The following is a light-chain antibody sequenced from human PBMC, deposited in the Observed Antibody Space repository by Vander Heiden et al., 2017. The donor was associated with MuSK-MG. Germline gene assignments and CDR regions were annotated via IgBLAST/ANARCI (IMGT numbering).Light chain of an antibody. CDR3: QQYDNLPSIT. CDR2: DAS. CDR1: QDISNY. J-gene: IGKJ5*01. V-gene: IGKV1-33*01. Sequence: DIQMTQSPSSLSASVGDRATITCQASQDISNYLNWYQQKPGKAPKLLIYDASNLETGVPSRFSGSGSGTDFTFTISSLQPEDIATYYCQQYDNLPSITFGQGTRLEIK.